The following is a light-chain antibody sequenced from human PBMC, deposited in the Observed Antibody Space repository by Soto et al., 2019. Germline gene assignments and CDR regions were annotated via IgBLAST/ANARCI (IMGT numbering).Light chain of an antibody. CDR3: SSFAGANIWV. CDR2: EVN. Sequence: QSALTQPPSASGSPGQSVTISCTGSTSDVGGYEYVSWYQQHPGTAPKLMIFEVNKRPSGVPNRFSGSKSGNTASLTVSGLQSEDEASYYCSSFAGANIWVFGGGTKLTVL. V-gene: IGLV2-8*01. J-gene: IGLJ3*02. CDR1: TSDVGGYEY.